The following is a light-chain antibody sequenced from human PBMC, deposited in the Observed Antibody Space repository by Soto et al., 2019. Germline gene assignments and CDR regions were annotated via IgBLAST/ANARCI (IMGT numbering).Light chain of an antibody. V-gene: IGLV2-14*01. Sequence: QSALPQPPSVSGSPGQSITISCTGTSSDVGGYNYVSWYQQHPGKAPKLMIFKVSNRPSGVSNRFSGSKSGNTASLTISGLQAEDEADYYCSSYTSSSTLVFGTGTKVTVL. CDR2: KVS. CDR3: SSYTSSSTLV. CDR1: SSDVGGYNY. J-gene: IGLJ1*01.